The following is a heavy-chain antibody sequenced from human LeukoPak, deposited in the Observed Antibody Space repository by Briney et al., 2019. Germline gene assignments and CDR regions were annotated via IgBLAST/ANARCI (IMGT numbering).Heavy chain of an antibody. J-gene: IGHJ6*03. CDR2: MNPNSGNT. CDR1: GYTFTSYD. D-gene: IGHD3-3*01. CDR3: ARVNHDFWSGYSFYMDV. Sequence: ASVKVSCKASGYTFTSYDINWVRQATGQGLEWMGWMNPNSGNTGYAQKFQGRVTMTRNTSISTAYMELSSLRSEDTAVYYCARVNHDFWSGYSFYMDVWGKGTTVTVPS. V-gene: IGHV1-8*01.